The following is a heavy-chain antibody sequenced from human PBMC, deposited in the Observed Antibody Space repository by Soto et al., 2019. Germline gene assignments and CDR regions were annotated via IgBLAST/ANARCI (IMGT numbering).Heavy chain of an antibody. CDR2: IVPIYRTA. V-gene: IGHV1-69*01. Sequence: VKVSCKASGGTFSSYRINWVRQAPGQGLEWVGGIVPIYRTADYAQKFQGRVTITADESARTAYLEVRSLKSQDTAVYYCARDSGAKLSSSWGQGTLVTVSS. D-gene: IGHD6-13*01. CDR1: GGTFSSYR. CDR3: ARDSGAKLSSS. J-gene: IGHJ4*02.